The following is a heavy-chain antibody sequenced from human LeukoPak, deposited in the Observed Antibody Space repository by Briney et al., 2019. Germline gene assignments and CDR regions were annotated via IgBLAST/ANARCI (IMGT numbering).Heavy chain of an antibody. D-gene: IGHD3/OR15-3a*01. CDR3: ARDAGERWTVDFDY. Sequence: GRSLRLSRAASGFTFSSYGMHWVRQAPGKGLEWVAFIWYDESKNSHADSVKGRFTISRDNSKNTLYLQMDSLRAEDTAVYYCARDAGERWTVDFDYWGQGTLVTVSS. CDR2: IWYDESKN. CDR1: GFTFSSYG. V-gene: IGHV3-33*01. J-gene: IGHJ4*02.